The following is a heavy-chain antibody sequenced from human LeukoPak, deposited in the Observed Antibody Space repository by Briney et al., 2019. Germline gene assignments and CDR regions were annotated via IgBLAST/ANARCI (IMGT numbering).Heavy chain of an antibody. V-gene: IGHV1-3*01. D-gene: IGHD3-10*01. J-gene: IGHJ6*02. CDR3: ARVYDYSSAHGVDV. CDR1: GFTFTSYG. Sequence: ASVKVSCKASGFTFTSYGMHWVRQGPGHRLEWMGWINAGNGDTKYSRKFQGRVTITRDTSANTAYMELSSLRSEDAAVYYCARVYDYSSAHGVDVWGQGTTVTVSS. CDR2: INAGNGDT.